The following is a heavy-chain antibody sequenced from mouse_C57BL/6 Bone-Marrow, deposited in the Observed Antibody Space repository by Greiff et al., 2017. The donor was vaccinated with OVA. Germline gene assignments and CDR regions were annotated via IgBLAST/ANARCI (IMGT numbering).Heavy chain of an antibody. D-gene: IGHD2-1*01. V-gene: IGHV5-12*01. CDR3: ARHYGNYRDYYAMDY. Sequence: EVQGVESGGGLVQPGGSLKLSCAASGFTFSDYYMYWVRQTPEKRLEWVAYISNGGGSTYYPDTVKGRFTISRDNAKNTLYLQMSRLKSEDTAMYYCARHYGNYRDYYAMDYWGQGTSVTVSS. CDR2: ISNGGGST. J-gene: IGHJ4*01. CDR1: GFTFSDYY.